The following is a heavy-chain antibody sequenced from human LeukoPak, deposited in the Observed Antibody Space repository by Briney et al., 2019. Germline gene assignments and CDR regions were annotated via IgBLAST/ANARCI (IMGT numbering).Heavy chain of an antibody. J-gene: IGHJ4*02. CDR2: ISYDGSNK. V-gene: IGHV3-30*18. CDR1: GFTFSSYG. D-gene: IGHD3-10*01. CDR3: AKDGSLVVRGVITLLLDY. Sequence: PGRSLRLSCAASGFTFSSYGMHWVRQAPGKGLEWVAVISYDGSNKYYADSVKGRFTISRDNSKNTLYLQMNSLRAEDTAVYYCAKDGSLVVRGVITLLLDYWGQGTLVTVSS.